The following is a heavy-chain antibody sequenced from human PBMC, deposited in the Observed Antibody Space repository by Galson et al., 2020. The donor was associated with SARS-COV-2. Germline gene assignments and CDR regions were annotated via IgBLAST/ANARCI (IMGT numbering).Heavy chain of an antibody. D-gene: IGHD3-16*02. V-gene: IGHV3-48*03. CDR3: ARDLAGNSDDR. CDR2: ISDSGTTT. CDR1: GFTFSSFE. J-gene: IGHJ4*02. Sequence: GGSLRLSCAASGFTFSSFEMNWVRQAPGKGLEWVSYISDSGTTTYYADSVKGRFTISRDNAKNSLYLHMNSLRAEDTAVYYCARDLAGNSDDRWGQGTLVTVSS.